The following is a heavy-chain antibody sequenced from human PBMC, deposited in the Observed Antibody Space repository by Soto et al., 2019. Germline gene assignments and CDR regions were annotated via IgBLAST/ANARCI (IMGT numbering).Heavy chain of an antibody. Sequence: QVQLQESGPGLVKPSETLSLMCTVSGDSISSFYWSWIRQTAGKGLEWIGRLYVSGSTDYNPSLKSRVSMSVDRSKNQFSLKLTSVTAADTAVYYCVRDCSGGGCYSDYGMDVWGQGTTVTVSS. D-gene: IGHD2-15*01. V-gene: IGHV4-4*07. CDR2: LYVSGST. J-gene: IGHJ6*02. CDR1: GDSISSFY. CDR3: VRDCSGGGCYSDYGMDV.